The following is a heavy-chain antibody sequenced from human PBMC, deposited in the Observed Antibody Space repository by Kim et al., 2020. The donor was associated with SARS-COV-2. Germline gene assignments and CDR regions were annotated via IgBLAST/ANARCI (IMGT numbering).Heavy chain of an antibody. CDR1: GDSITGYY. CDR2: IYYDGDT. CDR3: ARDRGSAGGFDF. V-gene: IGHV4-59*13. J-gene: IGHJ5*01. D-gene: IGHD3-10*01. Sequence: SETLSLTCTVSGDSITGYYWSWIRQSPGKGLEWIAYIYYDGDTKHNPSLKSRVTISIDTSKNQIYLDLSSVTAADTAVYYCARDRGSAGGFDFWGRGTLATVSS.